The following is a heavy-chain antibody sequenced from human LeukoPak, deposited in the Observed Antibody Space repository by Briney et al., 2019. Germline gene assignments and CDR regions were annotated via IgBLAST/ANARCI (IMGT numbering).Heavy chain of an antibody. Sequence: PGGSLRLSCAASGFTFSSYSMNWVRQAPGKGLEWVSSISSSSSYIYYADSVKGRFTISRDNAKNSLYLQMNSLRAEDTAVYYCARAYSSSWYQGDYYYMDVWGKGTTVTISS. D-gene: IGHD6-13*01. V-gene: IGHV3-21*01. CDR1: GFTFSSYS. J-gene: IGHJ6*03. CDR2: ISSSSSYI. CDR3: ARAYSSSWYQGDYYYMDV.